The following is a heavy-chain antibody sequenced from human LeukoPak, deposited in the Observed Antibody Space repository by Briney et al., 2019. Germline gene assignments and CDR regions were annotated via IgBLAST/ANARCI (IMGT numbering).Heavy chain of an antibody. Sequence: GSLRLSCTASGFTFSDYAMTWVRQAPGKGLEWVGFIRNKANGGTADYAASVKGRFTISRDDSKTIAYLLMNSLKTDDTAVYYCTKDPGYTYAYVYWGQGTLVTVSS. D-gene: IGHD5-18*01. CDR2: IRNKANGGTA. J-gene: IGHJ4*02. V-gene: IGHV3-49*04. CDR1: GFTFSDYA. CDR3: TKDPGYTYAYVY.